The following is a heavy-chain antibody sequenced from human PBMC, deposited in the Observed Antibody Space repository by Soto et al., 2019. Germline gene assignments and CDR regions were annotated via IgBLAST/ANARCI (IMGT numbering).Heavy chain of an antibody. CDR2: IIPILETT. V-gene: IGHV1-69*01. CDR1: GGTSSSYA. D-gene: IGHD4-4*01. J-gene: IGHJ4*02. Sequence: QVQVVQSGAEVKKPGSSVRVSCKASGGTSSSYAITWMRQAPGQGLEWMGGIIPILETTDYAQKFQGRVTFTAGESTSTVYMELSSLTSEDTAVYYCASGGTTVNRRFDFWGQGTLVTVSS. CDR3: ASGGTTVNRRFDF.